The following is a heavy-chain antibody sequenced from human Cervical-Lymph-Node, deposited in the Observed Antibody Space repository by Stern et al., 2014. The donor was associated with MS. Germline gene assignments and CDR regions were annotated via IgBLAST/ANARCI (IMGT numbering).Heavy chain of an antibody. CDR3: ATGILGATPLFAH. CDR2: IVVGSGNT. J-gene: IGHJ4*02. D-gene: IGHD1-26*01. V-gene: IGHV1-58*01. Sequence: QMQLVQSGPEVRKPGTSVKVSCTASGFTFNNSAVQWVRQARGQRLEWIGWIVVGSGNTIYAQQFQERVTISRDMSTNTAYMPLSSLRSEDTAVYYCATGILGATPLFAHWGQGSLVTVSS. CDR1: GFTFNNSA.